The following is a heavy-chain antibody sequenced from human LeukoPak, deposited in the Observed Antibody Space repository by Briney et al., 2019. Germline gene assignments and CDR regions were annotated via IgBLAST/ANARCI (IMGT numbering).Heavy chain of an antibody. J-gene: IGHJ5*02. D-gene: IGHD6-13*01. CDR1: GFTFSSYG. CDR2: FSVSSGAST. Sequence: QPGGSLRLSCAASGFTFSSYGMSWVRQAPGKGLEWVSTFSVSSGASTYYADSVKGRFTISRDNSKNTLYLQMNSLRAEDTAVYYCAKEGEQQLVRGNWFDPWGQGTLVTVSS. V-gene: IGHV3-23*01. CDR3: AKEGEQQLVRGNWFDP.